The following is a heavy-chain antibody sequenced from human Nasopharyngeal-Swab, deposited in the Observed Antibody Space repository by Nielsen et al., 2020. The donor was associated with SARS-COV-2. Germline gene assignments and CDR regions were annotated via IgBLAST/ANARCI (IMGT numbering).Heavy chain of an antibody. D-gene: IGHD3-22*01. CDR3: ASDQTYYYDSSGYYQDY. V-gene: IGHV3-11*01. Sequence: GWSLRLSCASSGFTFSDYYMSWIRQAPGKGLEWVSYISSSGSTIYYADSVKGRFTISRDNAKNSLYLQMNILRAEDTDVYYCASDQTYYYDSSGYYQDYWGQGTLVTVSS. CDR1: GFTFSDYY. CDR2: ISSSGSTI. J-gene: IGHJ4*02.